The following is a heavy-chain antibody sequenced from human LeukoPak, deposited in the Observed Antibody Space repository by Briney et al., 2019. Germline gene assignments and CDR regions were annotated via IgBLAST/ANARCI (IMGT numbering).Heavy chain of an antibody. J-gene: IGHJ4*02. D-gene: IGHD6-13*01. CDR1: GGSISSYY. Sequence: ASETLSLTCTVSGGSISSYYWSWIRQPPGKGLEWIGYIYYSGSTNYNPSLKSRVTISVDTSKNQFSLKLSSVTAADAAVYYCARDVAAGTFDYWGQGTLVTVSS. CDR3: ARDVAAGTFDY. CDR2: IYYSGST. V-gene: IGHV4-59*01.